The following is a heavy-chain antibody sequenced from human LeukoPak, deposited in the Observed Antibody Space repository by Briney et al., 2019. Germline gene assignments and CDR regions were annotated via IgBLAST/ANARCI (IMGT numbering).Heavy chain of an antibody. V-gene: IGHV3-48*02. D-gene: IGHD6-6*01. Sequence: GGSLRLSCAASGFTFSSYSMNWVRQAPGKGLEWVSYISNSSSTIYYADSVKGRFAISRDNAKNSLYLQMNSLRDEDTAVYYCARVRGSSSYYFDYWGQGTLVTVSS. CDR2: ISNSSSTI. CDR3: ARVRGSSSYYFDY. J-gene: IGHJ4*02. CDR1: GFTFSSYS.